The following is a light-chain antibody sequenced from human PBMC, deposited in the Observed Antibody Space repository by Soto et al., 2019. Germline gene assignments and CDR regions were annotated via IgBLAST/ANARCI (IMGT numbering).Light chain of an antibody. CDR1: QSVGGG. CDR2: GAC. V-gene: IGKV3-15*01. J-gene: IGKJ1*01. CDR3: QKDNGRPRM. Sequence: IALTQSPGTLSLSPVQTATVCFRASQSVGGGLGWCQQSPGQGLCRLLYGACGRATGVPARFGGVCSGACFSLTISLLWSEVFVVYFFQKDNGRPRMVGQGTKVDIK.